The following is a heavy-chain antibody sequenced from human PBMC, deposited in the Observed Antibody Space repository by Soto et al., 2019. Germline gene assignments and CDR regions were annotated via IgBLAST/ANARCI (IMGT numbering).Heavy chain of an antibody. Sequence: VQLVESGEGLVQPGGSLRLSCTVSGFNFSRYWMNWVRQAPGKGLEWVANSRPDTDDRFHADSVRGRFSISRDNAKKSLFLQMNSLRVEDTAVYYCAREDGTFDYWGQGILVTVSS. CDR2: SRPDTDDR. J-gene: IGHJ4*02. CDR1: GFNFSRYW. CDR3: AREDGTFDY. V-gene: IGHV3-7*04. D-gene: IGHD1-26*01.